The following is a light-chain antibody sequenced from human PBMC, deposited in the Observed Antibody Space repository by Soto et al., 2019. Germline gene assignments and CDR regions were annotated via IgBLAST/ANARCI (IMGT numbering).Light chain of an antibody. CDR1: QGISNY. J-gene: IGKJ3*01. V-gene: IGKV1-27*01. CDR2: DAS. Sequence: DIQMTQSPSSLSASVGDRITITCRASQGISNYLAWYQQKPGNAPKLLIYDASTLQSGVPPRFSGSGSETDCTLTISSLQPEDVATYYCQKYNSAPLAFGPGTKVDVK. CDR3: QKYNSAPLA.